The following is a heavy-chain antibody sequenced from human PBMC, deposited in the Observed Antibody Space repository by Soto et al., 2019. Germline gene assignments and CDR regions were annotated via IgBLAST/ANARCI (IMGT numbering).Heavy chain of an antibody. CDR2: IYYSGST. Sequence: SETLSLTCTVSGGSISSYYWSWIRQPPGKGLEWIGYIYYSGSTNYNPSLKSRVTISVDTSRNQFSLKLSSVTAADTAVYYCARDTTGRAAALDYWGQGTLVTVSS. CDR3: ARDTTGRAAALDY. J-gene: IGHJ4*02. V-gene: IGHV4-59*01. D-gene: IGHD6-13*01. CDR1: GGSISSYY.